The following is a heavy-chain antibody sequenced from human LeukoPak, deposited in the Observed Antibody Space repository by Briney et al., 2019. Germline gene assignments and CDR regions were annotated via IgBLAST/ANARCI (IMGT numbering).Heavy chain of an antibody. Sequence: GRSLRLSCAASGFTFSSYGMHWVRQAPGKGLEWVAVIWYDGSNKYYADSVKGRFTISRDNSKNTLYLQMNSLRAEDTAVYYCARVYSSSWTFDYWGQGTLVTVSS. J-gene: IGHJ4*02. CDR2: IWYDGSNK. D-gene: IGHD6-13*01. CDR3: ARVYSSSWTFDY. CDR1: GFTFSSYG. V-gene: IGHV3-33*01.